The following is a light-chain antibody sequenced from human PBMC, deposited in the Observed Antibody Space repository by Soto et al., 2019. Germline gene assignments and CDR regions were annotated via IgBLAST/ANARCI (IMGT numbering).Light chain of an antibody. CDR1: SSNIGAGYD. V-gene: IGLV1-40*01. Sequence: QSVLTPPPSVSGSPGQRVTISCTGSSSNIGAGYDVHWYQQLPGTGPKLLIYANNNRPSGVPDRFSGSKSGTSASLAITGLRAEDEADYYCQSYDSSLSGYVFGTGTKVTVL. CDR2: ANN. J-gene: IGLJ1*01. CDR3: QSYDSSLSGYV.